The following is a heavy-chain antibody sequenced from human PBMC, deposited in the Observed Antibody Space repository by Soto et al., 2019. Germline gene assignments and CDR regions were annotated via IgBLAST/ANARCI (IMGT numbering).Heavy chain of an antibody. CDR3: ARDLLPRGGPYYYGMDV. CDR1: GGTFSSYA. J-gene: IGHJ6*02. D-gene: IGHD3-10*01. Sequence: ASVKVSCKASGGTFSSYAISWVRQAPGQGLEWMGGIIPIFGTANYAQKFQGRVTITADESTSTAYMELSSLRSEDTAVYYCARDLLPRGGPYYYGMDVWGQGTTVTVSS. CDR2: IIPIFGTA. V-gene: IGHV1-69*13.